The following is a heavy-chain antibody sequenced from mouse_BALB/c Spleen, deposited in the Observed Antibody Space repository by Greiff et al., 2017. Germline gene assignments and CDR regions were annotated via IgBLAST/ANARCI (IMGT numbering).Heavy chain of an antibody. V-gene: IGHV1-69*02. Sequence: VQLQQPGAELVRPGASVKLSCKASGYTFTSYWINWVKQRPGQGLEWIGNIYPSDSYTNYNQKFKDKATLTVDKSSSTAYMQLSSPTSEDSAVYYCTYYRYDYAMDYWGQGTSVTVSS. D-gene: IGHD2-14*01. J-gene: IGHJ4*01. CDR3: TYYRYDYAMDY. CDR2: IYPSDSYT. CDR1: GYTFTSYW.